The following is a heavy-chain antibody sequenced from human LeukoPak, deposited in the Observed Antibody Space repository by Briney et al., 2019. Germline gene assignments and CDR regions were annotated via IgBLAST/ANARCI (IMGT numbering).Heavy chain of an antibody. Sequence: PGGSLGLSCAASGFTVSSNYMSWVRQAPGKGLEWVSVIYSGGSTYYADSVKGRFTISRDNSKNTLYLQMNSLRAEDTAVYYCASSSIRYCSSTSCALPFDYWGQGTLVTVSS. V-gene: IGHV3-53*01. J-gene: IGHJ4*02. D-gene: IGHD2-2*01. CDR3: ASSSIRYCSSTSCALPFDY. CDR1: GFTVSSNY. CDR2: IYSGGST.